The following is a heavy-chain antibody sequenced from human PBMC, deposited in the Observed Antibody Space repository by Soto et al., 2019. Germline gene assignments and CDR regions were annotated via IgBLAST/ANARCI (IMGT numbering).Heavy chain of an antibody. CDR1: GYSFAGYW. V-gene: IGHV5-10-1*01. J-gene: IGHJ4*02. CDR3: ARQIYDSDTGPNFQYYFDS. D-gene: IGHD3-22*01. CDR2: IDPSDSQT. Sequence: LGESLKISWKGSGYSFAGYWITWVRQKPGKGLEWMGRIDPSDSQTYYSPSFRGHVTISVTKSITTVFLQWSSLRASDTAMYYCARQIYDSDTGPNFQYYFDSWGQGTPVTVS.